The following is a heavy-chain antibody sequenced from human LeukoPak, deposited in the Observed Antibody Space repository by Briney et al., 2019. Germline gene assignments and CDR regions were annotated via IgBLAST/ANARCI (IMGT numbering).Heavy chain of an antibody. J-gene: IGHJ4*02. CDR3: ARGMVDIVATIADFDY. V-gene: IGHV1-18*04. D-gene: IGHD5-12*01. CDR2: ISAYNGNT. CDR1: GYTFTSYG. Sequence: ASVKVSCMASGYTFTSYGISWVRQAPAQGLEWMGWISAYNGNTNYAQKLHGRVTMTTDTSTSTAYRELRSLRSDATAVYYCARGMVDIVATIADFDYWGEGTLVTVSS.